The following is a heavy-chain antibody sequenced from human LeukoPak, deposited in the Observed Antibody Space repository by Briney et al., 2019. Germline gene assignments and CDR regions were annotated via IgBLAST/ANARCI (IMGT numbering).Heavy chain of an antibody. V-gene: IGHV3-23*01. CDR1: GSTFSSNA. Sequence: GGSLRLSCEASGSTFSSNAMSWVRQAPGKGLEWVSGIGSDVRTHYADSVKGRFTISRDNSKNTMYLQMNSLRAEDTAVYYCAKDLGMVRGVSLDYWGQGTLVTVSS. D-gene: IGHD3-10*01. CDR3: AKDLGMVRGVSLDY. CDR2: IGSDVRT. J-gene: IGHJ4*02.